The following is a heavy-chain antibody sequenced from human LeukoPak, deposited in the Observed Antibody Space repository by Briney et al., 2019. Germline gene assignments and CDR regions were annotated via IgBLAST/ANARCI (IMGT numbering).Heavy chain of an antibody. CDR3: ARFSGRN. CDR2: IKQDGRDK. V-gene: IGHV3-7*01. J-gene: IGHJ4*02. CDR1: GFTFSSYW. D-gene: IGHD2-15*01. Sequence: GGSLRLSCAVSGFTFSSYWMSWVRQAPGKGLEWVANIKQDGRDKYYVDSVKGRFTISRDNAKNSLYLQMGSLRAEDTAVYYCARFSGRNWGQGTLVTVSS.